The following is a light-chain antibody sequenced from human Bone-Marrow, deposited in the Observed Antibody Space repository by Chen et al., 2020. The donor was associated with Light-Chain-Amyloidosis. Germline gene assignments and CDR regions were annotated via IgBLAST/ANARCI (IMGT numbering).Light chain of an antibody. V-gene: IGLV3-1*01. J-gene: IGLJ1*01. CDR2: QDG. CDR1: KLGDTF. CDR3: QAWDSSTGV. Sequence: SFERTQPPSVCVSPGQTASITCSGDKLGDTFACWYQQKSGQSPVLVIYQDGKRPSGIPERFAGSKSGSTATLTISGTQPMDEADYYCQAWDSSTGVFGTGTKVTVL.